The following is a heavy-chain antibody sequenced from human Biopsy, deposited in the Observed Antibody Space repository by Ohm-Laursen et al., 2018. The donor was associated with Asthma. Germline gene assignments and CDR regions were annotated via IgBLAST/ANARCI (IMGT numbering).Heavy chain of an antibody. Sequence: GASVKVSCKASGYTFNSAGITWVRQAPGQGLEWMGWISVYNGNTKVAQKLQDRVTVITDTSTSTAYIELRSLRSDDTAVYFCARAVDYSHYYGIDVWGQGTTVTVS. V-gene: IGHV1-18*01. CDR2: ISVYNGNT. CDR1: GYTFNSAG. CDR3: ARAVDYSHYYGIDV. D-gene: IGHD3-10*01. J-gene: IGHJ6*02.